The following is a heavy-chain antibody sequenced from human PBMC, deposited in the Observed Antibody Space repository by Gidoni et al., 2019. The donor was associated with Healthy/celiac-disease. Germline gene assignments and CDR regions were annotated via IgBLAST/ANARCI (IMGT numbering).Heavy chain of an antibody. CDR3: ARHDYGDYVFWDFDY. J-gene: IGHJ4*02. Sequence: QLQLQESGPGLVKPSETLSLTCTVSGGSISSSSYYWGWIRQPPGKGLEWIGSIYYRGSTYYNPSLKSRVTISVDTSKNQFSLTLSSVTAADTAVYYCARHDYGDYVFWDFDYWGQGTLVTVSS. V-gene: IGHV4-39*01. D-gene: IGHD4-17*01. CDR1: GGSISSSSYY. CDR2: IYYRGST.